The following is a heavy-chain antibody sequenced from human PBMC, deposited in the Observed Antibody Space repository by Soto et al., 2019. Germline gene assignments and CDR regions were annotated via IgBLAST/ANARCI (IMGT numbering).Heavy chain of an antibody. CDR1: GFTFSVYG. CDR2: IGIGSSTK. J-gene: IGHJ4*02. CDR3: ARSVEGHFDY. V-gene: IGHV3-48*01. D-gene: IGHD6-19*01. Sequence: SLRLSCAASGFTFSVYGMHWVRQAPGKGLEWVSYIGIGSSTKYYADSVKGRFTISRDNAKNSLYLQMNSLRAEDTAVYYCARSVEGHFDYWGQGTVVTVSS.